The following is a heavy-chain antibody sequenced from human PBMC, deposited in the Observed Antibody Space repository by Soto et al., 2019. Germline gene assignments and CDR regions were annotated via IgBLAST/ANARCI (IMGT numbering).Heavy chain of an antibody. CDR1: GFTFSSYA. D-gene: IGHD2-2*01. CDR2: ISGSGGST. J-gene: IGHJ4*02. V-gene: IGHV3-23*01. Sequence: GGSLRLSCAASGFTFSSYAMSWVRQAPGKGLEWVSAISGSGGSTYYADSVKGRFTISRDNSKNTLYLQMNSLRAEDTAVYYCAKDSPHTWYCSSTSCPIDYWGQGTLVTVSS. CDR3: AKDSPHTWYCSSTSCPIDY.